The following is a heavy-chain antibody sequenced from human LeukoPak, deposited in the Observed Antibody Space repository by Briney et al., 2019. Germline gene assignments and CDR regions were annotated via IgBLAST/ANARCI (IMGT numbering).Heavy chain of an antibody. V-gene: IGHV4-61*08. CDR2: IYYSGST. D-gene: IGHD3-22*01. CDR3: ARVYAGDDSSGGLFDY. CDR1: GGSISSSGYY. Sequence: SETLSLTCIVSGGSISSSGYYWSWIRQLPGKGLEWIGYIYYSGSTNYNPSLKSRVTISVDTSKNQFSLKLSSVTAADTAVYYCARVYAGDDSSGGLFDYWGQGTLVTVSS. J-gene: IGHJ4*02.